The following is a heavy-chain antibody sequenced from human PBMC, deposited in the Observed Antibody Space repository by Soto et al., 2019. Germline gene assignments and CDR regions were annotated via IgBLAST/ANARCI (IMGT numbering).Heavy chain of an antibody. Sequence: GGSLRLSCAASGFTFDDYAMHWVRQAPGKGLEWVSGISWNSGSIGYADSVKGRFTISSDNAKNSLYLQMNSLRAEDTALYYCAKAGFWSGYYSLVDYWGQGTLVTVS. V-gene: IGHV3-9*01. J-gene: IGHJ4*02. CDR2: ISWNSGSI. CDR1: GFTFDDYA. CDR3: AKAGFWSGYYSLVDY. D-gene: IGHD3-3*01.